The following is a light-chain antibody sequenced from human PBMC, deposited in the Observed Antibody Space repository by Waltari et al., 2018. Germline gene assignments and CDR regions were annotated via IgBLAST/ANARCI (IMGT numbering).Light chain of an antibody. V-gene: IGKV2-28*01. Sequence: IVMTQSPLSLPVTPGEPASISCRASQSLLHRNGYNYLDWYLQKPGQSPQLLIYLGSTRASGVPDRFSGGASGTQCTLRISRVEAEDVGVYYCMQARQTPYTFGQWTKLEIK. CDR1: QSLLHRNGYNY. CDR3: MQARQTPYT. J-gene: IGKJ2*01. CDR2: LGS.